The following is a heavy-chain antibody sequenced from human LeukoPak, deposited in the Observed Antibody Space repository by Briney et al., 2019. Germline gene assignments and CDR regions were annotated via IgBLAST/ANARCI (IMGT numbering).Heavy chain of an antibody. CDR2: IYYSGST. CDR3: ARGDSSGWYYFDY. CDR1: GGSISSYY. Sequence: SETLSLTCTVSGGSISSYYWSWIRQPPGKGLEWIGFIYYSGSTTYNPSLKSRVTISIDTSKNQFSLKLNSVTAADTAVYFCARGDSSGWYYFDYWGQGTLVTVSS. V-gene: IGHV4-59*01. J-gene: IGHJ4*02. D-gene: IGHD6-19*01.